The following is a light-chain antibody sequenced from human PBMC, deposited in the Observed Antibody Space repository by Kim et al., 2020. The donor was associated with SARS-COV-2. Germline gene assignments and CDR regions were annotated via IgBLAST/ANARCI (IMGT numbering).Light chain of an antibody. J-gene: IGLJ2*01. V-gene: IGLV3-1*01. Sequence: SYELTQPPSVSVSPGQTASITCSGDKLGDKYACWYQQKPGQSPVLVIYEGTERPSGIPERFSGSKSGTTATLTISGTQAIDEADYYCQAWDSRTVIFGGGTKLTV. CDR1: KLGDKY. CDR3: QAWDSRTVI. CDR2: EGT.